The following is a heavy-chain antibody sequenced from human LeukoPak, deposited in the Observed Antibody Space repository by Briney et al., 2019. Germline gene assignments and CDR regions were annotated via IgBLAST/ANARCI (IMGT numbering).Heavy chain of an antibody. CDR1: GYTLTSYG. J-gene: IGHJ4*02. D-gene: IGHD2-2*01. CDR2: ISAYNGNT. CDR3: ARGYCSSTSCSPIDY. V-gene: IGHV1-18*01. Sequence: ASVKVSCKASGYTLTSYGISWVRQAPGQGLERMGWISAYNGNTNYAQKLQGRVTMTTDTSTSTAYMELRSLRSDDTAVYYCARGYCSSTSCSPIDYWGQGTLVTVSS.